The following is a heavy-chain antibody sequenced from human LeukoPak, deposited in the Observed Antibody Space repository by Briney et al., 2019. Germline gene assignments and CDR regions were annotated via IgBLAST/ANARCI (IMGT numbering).Heavy chain of an antibody. CDR3: ARGVVVVRDAFDI. J-gene: IGHJ3*02. D-gene: IGHD3-22*01. Sequence: SETLSLTCAVYGGSFSGYYWGWIRQPPGKGLEWIGSIYYSGSTYYNPSLKSRVTIFVDTSKNQFSLKLSSVTAADTAVYYCARGVVVVRDAFDIWGQGTMVTVSS. V-gene: IGHV4-34*01. CDR2: IYYSGST. CDR1: GGSFSGYY.